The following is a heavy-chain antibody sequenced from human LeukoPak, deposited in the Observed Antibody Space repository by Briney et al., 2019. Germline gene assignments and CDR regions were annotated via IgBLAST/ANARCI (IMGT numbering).Heavy chain of an antibody. CDR2: INGEGSRI. Sequence: GGSLRLSCAVTGFNLRTYWIHWVRHSPGRGLEWVARINGEGSRISYADSVSGRFTISGDNAKNTAYLQMNSLRAEDTALYYCARDPGYYYYGMDVWGQGTTVVVSS. CDR1: GFNLRTYW. V-gene: IGHV3-74*01. CDR3: ARDPGYYYYGMDV. J-gene: IGHJ6*02.